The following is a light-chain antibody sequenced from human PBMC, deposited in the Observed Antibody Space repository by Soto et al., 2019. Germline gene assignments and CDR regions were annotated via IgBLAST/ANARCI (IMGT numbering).Light chain of an antibody. V-gene: IGKV3-20*01. CDR1: QSVSGF. J-gene: IGKJ4*01. CDR3: QQYGSSPLT. CDR2: DAS. Sequence: EVVLTQSPATLSLSPGERATLSCRASQSVSGFLAWYQQKPGQAPRLLIYDASSRATGIPDRFSGSGPGTDFTLTISRLEPEDFAVYYCQQYGSSPLTFGGGTKVDIK.